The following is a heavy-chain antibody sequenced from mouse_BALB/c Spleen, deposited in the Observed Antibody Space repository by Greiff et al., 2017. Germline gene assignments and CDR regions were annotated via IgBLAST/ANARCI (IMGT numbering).Heavy chain of an antibody. CDR1: GYTFTSYY. Sequence: QVQLKESGPELVKPGASVRISCKASGYTFTSYYIHWVKQRPGQGLEWIGWIYPGNVNTKYNEKFKGKATLTADKSSSTAYMQLSSLTSEDSAVYFCARPNYYGSSPNPMDYWGQGTSVTVSS. D-gene: IGHD1-1*01. CDR3: ARPNYYGSSPNPMDY. V-gene: IGHV1S56*01. CDR2: IYPGNVNT. J-gene: IGHJ4*01.